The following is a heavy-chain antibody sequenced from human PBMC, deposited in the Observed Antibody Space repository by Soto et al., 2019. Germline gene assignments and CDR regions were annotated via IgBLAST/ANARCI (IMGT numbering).Heavy chain of an antibody. CDR3: ARDAILVRAEEGRNLPVFDY. CDR1: GFTFSSYW. J-gene: IGHJ4*02. V-gene: IGHV3-7*01. D-gene: IGHD2-2*02. Sequence: GGSLRLSCAASGFTFSSYWMSWVRQAPGKGLEWVANIKQDGSEKYYVDSVKGRFTISRDNAKNSLYLQMNSLRAEDTAVYYCARDAILVRAEEGRNLPVFDYWGQGTLVTVSS. CDR2: IKQDGSEK.